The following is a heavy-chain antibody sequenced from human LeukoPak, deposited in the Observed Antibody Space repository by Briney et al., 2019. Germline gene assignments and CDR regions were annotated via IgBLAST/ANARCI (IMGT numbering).Heavy chain of an antibody. CDR2: INPNSGGT. CDR1: GYTFTGYY. J-gene: IGHJ4*02. D-gene: IGHD5-24*01. CDR3: ARDMEMATMGAY. Sequence: ASVKVSCKASGYTFTGYYMHRVRQAPGQGLEWMGWINPNSGGTNYAQKFQGRVTMTRGTSISTAYMELSRLRSDDTAVYYCARDMEMATMGAYWGQGTLVTVSS. V-gene: IGHV1-2*02.